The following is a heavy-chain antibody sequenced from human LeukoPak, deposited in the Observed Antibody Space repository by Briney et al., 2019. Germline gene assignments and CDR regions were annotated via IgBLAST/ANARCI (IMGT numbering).Heavy chain of an antibody. J-gene: IGHJ4*02. CDR1: RFTFDGYA. Sequence: GRSLRLSCAASRFTFDGYAMHWVRQAPGKGLEWVSSISWNSGNTDYAAYVKGRLTISRDNDKKSLHLQMNSLRVEDTALYYCAKSGTYSSSSGYIDSWGQGTLVTVSS. D-gene: IGHD6-6*01. CDR2: ISWNSGNT. V-gene: IGHV3-9*01. CDR3: AKSGTYSSSSGYIDS.